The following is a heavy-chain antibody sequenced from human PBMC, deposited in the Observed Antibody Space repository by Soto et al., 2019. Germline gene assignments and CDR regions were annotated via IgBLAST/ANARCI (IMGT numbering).Heavy chain of an antibody. CDR2: IWFDGSAE. CDR1: GFTFSDFG. Sequence: QVQLVESGGGEVQPGRSLRLSCAASGFTFSDFGMHWVRQAPGKGLEWVAVIWFDGSAEYYADSVKGRCTISRDNSKNTLYLQMKSLRAEDTAVYYCARRGGPDVFDIWGQGTMVTVSS. D-gene: IGHD3-10*01. CDR3: ARRGGPDVFDI. V-gene: IGHV3-33*03. J-gene: IGHJ3*02.